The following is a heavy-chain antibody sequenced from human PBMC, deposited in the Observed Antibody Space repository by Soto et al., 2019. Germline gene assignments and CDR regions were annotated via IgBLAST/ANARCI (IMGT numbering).Heavy chain of an antibody. V-gene: IGHV3-30*03. CDR1: GFSFSSYG. CDR3: ALESLCHVPVPAEAFDY. CDR2: ISYDGSTK. D-gene: IGHD2-2*01. J-gene: IGHJ4*01. Sequence: PGRSLRLSCAASGFSFSSYGMYWVRQAPGKGLEWVAVISYDGSTKYYADSVKGRFTISRDNSKKTLYLQMNSLRAEETALYYCALESLCHVPVPAEAFDYSRHTLQVTVS.